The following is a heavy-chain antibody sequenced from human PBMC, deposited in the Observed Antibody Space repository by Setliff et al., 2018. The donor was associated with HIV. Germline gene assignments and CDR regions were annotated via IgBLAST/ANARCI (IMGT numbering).Heavy chain of an antibody. Sequence: NPSETLSLTCTVSGGSVSNSPYYWGWVRQPPGKGLEWIGSLYYSGTTYYNSSLKTRVTISADMSKNQFSLKLTSVTAADTAVYYCARLCIAAAGTRSIPWYFDLWGRGTLVTVSS. CDR3: ARLCIAAAGTRSIPWYFDL. CDR2: LYYSGTT. J-gene: IGHJ2*01. V-gene: IGHV4-39*01. CDR1: GGSVSNSPYY. D-gene: IGHD6-13*01.